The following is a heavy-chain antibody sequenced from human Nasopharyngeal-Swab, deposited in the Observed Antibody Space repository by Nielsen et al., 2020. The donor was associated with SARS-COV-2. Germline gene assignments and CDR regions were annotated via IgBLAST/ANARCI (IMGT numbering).Heavy chain of an antibody. CDR1: GFTFSSYS. J-gene: IGHJ6*03. V-gene: IGHV3-48*04. D-gene: IGHD2-2*01. CDR3: AGYCSSTSCSRNYYYYYMDV. Sequence: GGSLRLSCAASGFTFSSYSMNWVRQAPGKGLEWVSYISSSSSTIYYADSVKGRLTISRDNAKNSLYLQMNSLRAEDTAVYYCAGYCSSTSCSRNYYYYYMDVWGKGTTVTVSS. CDR2: ISSSSSTI.